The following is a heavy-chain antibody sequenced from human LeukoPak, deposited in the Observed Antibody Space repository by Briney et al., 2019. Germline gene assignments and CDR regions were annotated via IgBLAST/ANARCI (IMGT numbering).Heavy chain of an antibody. CDR1: GGTFSSYA. CDR3: ATAGHYYGSGSYYRFDY. J-gene: IGHJ4*02. V-gene: IGHV1-69*06. Sequence: SVKVSCKASGGTFSSYAISWVRQAPGQGLEWMGGIIPIFGTANYAQKFQGRVTMTEDTSTDTAYMELSSLRSEDTAVYYCATAGHYYGSGSYYRFDYRGQGTLVTVSS. CDR2: IIPIFGTA. D-gene: IGHD3-10*01.